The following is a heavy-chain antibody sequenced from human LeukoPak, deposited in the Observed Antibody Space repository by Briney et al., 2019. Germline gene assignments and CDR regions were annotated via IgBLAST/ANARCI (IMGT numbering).Heavy chain of an antibody. CDR3: ARAPSSGTYYYFAY. Sequence: SETLSLTCIVPGGSITNYDWIWIRQPAGKGLEWVGRISTSWSTIYNPSLKSRVTLSVDTSKELVSLRLGSVTAADTAVDYCARAPSSGTYYYFAYWGQGTLVTVSS. V-gene: IGHV4-4*07. CDR1: GGSITNYD. J-gene: IGHJ4*02. D-gene: IGHD3-22*01. CDR2: ISTSWST.